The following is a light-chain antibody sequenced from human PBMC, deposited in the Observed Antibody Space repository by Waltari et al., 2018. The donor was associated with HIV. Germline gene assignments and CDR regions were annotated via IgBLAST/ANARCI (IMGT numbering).Light chain of an antibody. V-gene: IGLV1-51*01. Sequence: QSVLTQPPSVSAPPGQKVTISCSGSSSSFGNTYVSWYQQVPGTAPQLLIHDNNRPPSGIPDQFSGPQSGTSAPLAITGLQTRDEADYYCGTWDNSLSAGFFGGGTKLTVL. CDR3: GTWDNSLSAGF. CDR2: DNN. J-gene: IGLJ2*01. CDR1: SSSFGNTY.